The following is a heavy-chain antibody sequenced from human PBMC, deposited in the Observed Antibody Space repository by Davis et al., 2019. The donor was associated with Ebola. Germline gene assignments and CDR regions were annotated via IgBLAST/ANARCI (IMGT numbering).Heavy chain of an antibody. CDR2: IYSGGST. CDR1: GFTVSSNY. CDR3: ARDSSSGPELDP. Sequence: ESLKISCAASGFTVSSNYMSWVRQAPGKGLEWVSVIYSGGSTYYADSVKGRFTISRDNSKNTLYLQMNSLRAEDTAVYYCARDSSSGPELDPWGQGTLVTVSS. J-gene: IGHJ5*02. V-gene: IGHV3-66*01. D-gene: IGHD3-22*01.